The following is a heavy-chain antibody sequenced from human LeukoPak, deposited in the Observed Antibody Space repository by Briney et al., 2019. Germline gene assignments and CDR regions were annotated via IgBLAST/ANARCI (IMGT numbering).Heavy chain of an antibody. V-gene: IGHV3-74*01. Sequence: GGSLRLYCAASGFTFSSNWMHWVRQTPGKGLVWVSGNNSVGSSTSYADSVKGRFTISRDNAKNTLYLQMNCLRAEDTAVYYCARGIVGASDYWGQGTLVTVSS. CDR3: ARGIVGASDY. D-gene: IGHD1-26*01. J-gene: IGHJ4*02. CDR2: NNSVGSST. CDR1: GFTFSSNW.